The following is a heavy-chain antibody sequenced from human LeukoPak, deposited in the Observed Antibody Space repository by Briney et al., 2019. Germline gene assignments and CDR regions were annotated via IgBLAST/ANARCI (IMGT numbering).Heavy chain of an antibody. CDR1: GYTFTYYA. D-gene: IGHD2-15*01. CDR3: ARDHVVGLAPFDP. CDR2: INTGKGNT. Sequence: GASVKVSCKASGYTFTYYAMHWVRQAPGERLEWMGWINTGKGNTKYSQKFQGRVTITMDTSASTVYMELSSLRSEDTAVYYCARDHVVGLAPFDPWGQGTLVTVSS. V-gene: IGHV1-3*04. J-gene: IGHJ5*02.